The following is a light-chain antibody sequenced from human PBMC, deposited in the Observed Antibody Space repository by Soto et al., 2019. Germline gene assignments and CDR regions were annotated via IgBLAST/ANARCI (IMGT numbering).Light chain of an antibody. CDR3: SSYRSSSRV. CDR2: EVS. J-gene: IGLJ1*01. CDR1: SSDVGAYNY. V-gene: IGLV2-14*01. Sequence: QSALTQPASVSGSPGQSITISCTGTSSDVGAYNYVSWYEQHPGKAPKVMIYEVSNRPSGVSNRFSGSKSGNTASLTISGLKAEDEADYYCSSYRSSSRVFGTRTKVTVL.